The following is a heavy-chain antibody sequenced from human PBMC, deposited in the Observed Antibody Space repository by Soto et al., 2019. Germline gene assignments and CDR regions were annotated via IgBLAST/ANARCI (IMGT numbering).Heavy chain of an antibody. CDR3: ARDAYSSSSAHYYYGMDV. D-gene: IGHD6-6*01. CDR1: GGTFSSYA. CDR2: IIPIFGTA. J-gene: IGHJ6*02. V-gene: IGHV1-69*01. Sequence: SVKVSWKASGGTFSSYAISWVRQAPVQGLEWMGGIIPIFGTANYAQKFQGRVTITADESTSTAYMELSSLRSEDTAVYYCARDAYSSSSAHYYYGMDVWGQGTTVTVSS.